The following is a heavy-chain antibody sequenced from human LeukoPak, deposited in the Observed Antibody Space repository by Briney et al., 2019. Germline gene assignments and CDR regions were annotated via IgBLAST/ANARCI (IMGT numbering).Heavy chain of an antibody. CDR2: IYYSGST. V-gene: IGHV4-59*01. Sequence: PSETLSLTCTVSGGSISSYYWSWIRQPPGKGLEWIGYIYYSGSTNYNPSLKSRVTISVDTSKNQFSLKLRSVTAADTAVYYCARGLAFAEFWGQGTLVTVSS. D-gene: IGHD3-16*01. CDR3: ARGLAFAEF. CDR1: GGSISSYY. J-gene: IGHJ4*02.